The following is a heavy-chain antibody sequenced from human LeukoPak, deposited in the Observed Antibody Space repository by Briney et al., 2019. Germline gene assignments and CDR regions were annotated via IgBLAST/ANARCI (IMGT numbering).Heavy chain of an antibody. CDR3: ARDSSGWSDEPY. CDR1: GFTFSSYS. Sequence: GGSLRLSCAASGFTFSSYSMNWVRQAPGKGLEWVSSISSSSSYIYYADSVKGRFTISRDNAKNSLYLQMNSLRAEDTAVYYCARDSSGWSDEPYWGQGTLVTVSS. J-gene: IGHJ4*02. V-gene: IGHV3-21*01. D-gene: IGHD6-19*01. CDR2: ISSSSSYI.